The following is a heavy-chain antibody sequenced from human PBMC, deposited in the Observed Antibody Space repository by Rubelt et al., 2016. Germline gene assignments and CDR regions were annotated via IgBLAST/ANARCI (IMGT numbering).Heavy chain of an antibody. V-gene: IGHV4-34*01. CDR2: ISHSGST. Sequence: QVQLKQWGTGLLRPSETLSLTCAVYGGSFSDHHWSWIRQPPGKGLEWIGEISHSGSTTYNPSLKSRVTVSVDTSKNQFSLKVTSLTAADTAVYCCATRLPTDYWSQGTPVTVSS. CDR1: GGSFSDHH. CDR3: ATRLPTDY. D-gene: IGHD2-15*01. J-gene: IGHJ4*02.